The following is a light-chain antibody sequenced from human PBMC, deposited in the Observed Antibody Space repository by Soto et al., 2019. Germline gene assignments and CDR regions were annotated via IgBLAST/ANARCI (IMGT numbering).Light chain of an antibody. CDR1: QDISDH. Sequence: DFQMTQSPSSLSASVGDRVTITCRASQDISDHLAWYQQKPGKVPNLLIYAASTLQSGGPSRFSRGCSGTFYPLIISSLQNEDVATYCCQKYNTTPRTFGQGNKMKL. CDR3: QKYNTTPRT. V-gene: IGKV1-27*01. J-gene: IGKJ1*01. CDR2: AAS.